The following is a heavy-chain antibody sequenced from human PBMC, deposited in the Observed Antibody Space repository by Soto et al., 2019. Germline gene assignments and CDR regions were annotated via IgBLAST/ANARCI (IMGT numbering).Heavy chain of an antibody. J-gene: IGHJ4*02. D-gene: IGHD3-10*01. CDR2: IGNTGGST. CDR1: GFTFSSYA. Sequence: GGSLRLSCATSGFTFSSYAMAWVRQPPGKGLEWVPGIGNTGGSTYYADSVKGRFTISRDNSKNALYLQMNSLRDEDTARYYCAKGGKADSYTWFDNWGQGTLVTVSS. CDR3: AKGGKADSYTWFDN. V-gene: IGHV3-23*01.